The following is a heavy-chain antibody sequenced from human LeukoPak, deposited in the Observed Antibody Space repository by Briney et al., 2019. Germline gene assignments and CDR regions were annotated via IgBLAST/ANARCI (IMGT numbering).Heavy chain of an antibody. CDR1: GLTFSSYE. CDR3: AKDRLIMVRGVATLHAYDI. Sequence: GGSLRLSCAASGLTFSSYEMTWVRQAPGKGLEWVSTISGGSGSTYYGDSAKGRFTISRDNSKNTLYLQMNSLRPEDTAVYYCAKDRLIMVRGVATLHAYDIWGQGTMVTVSS. V-gene: IGHV3-23*01. D-gene: IGHD3-10*01. J-gene: IGHJ3*02. CDR2: ISGGSGST.